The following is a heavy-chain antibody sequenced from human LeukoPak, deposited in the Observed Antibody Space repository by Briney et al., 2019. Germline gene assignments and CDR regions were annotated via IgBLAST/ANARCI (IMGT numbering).Heavy chain of an antibody. CDR2: IYYSGST. CDR1: GGSISSYY. D-gene: IGHD2-2*01. CDR3: ARYQLLSPYYFDY. J-gene: IGHJ4*02. Sequence: SETLSLTCTVSGGSISSYYWSWIRQPPGKGLEWIGYIYYSGSTNYNPSLKSRVTISVDTSKNQFSLKLSPVTAADTAVYYCARYQLLSPYYFDYWGQGTLVTVSS. V-gene: IGHV4-59*08.